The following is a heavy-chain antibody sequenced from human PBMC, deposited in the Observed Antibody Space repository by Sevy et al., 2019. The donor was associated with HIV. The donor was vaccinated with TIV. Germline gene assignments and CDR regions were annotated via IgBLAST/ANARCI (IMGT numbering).Heavy chain of an antibody. Sequence: GGSLRLSCAASGFTFSDYYMSWIRQAPGKGLEWVSYISSSGSTIYYADSVEGRFTISRDNAKNSLYLQMNSLRAEDTAVYYCARDQTSSIVGAYDYWGQGTLVTVSS. V-gene: IGHV3-11*01. CDR1: GFTFSDYY. D-gene: IGHD1-26*01. CDR2: ISSSGSTI. CDR3: ARDQTSSIVGAYDY. J-gene: IGHJ4*02.